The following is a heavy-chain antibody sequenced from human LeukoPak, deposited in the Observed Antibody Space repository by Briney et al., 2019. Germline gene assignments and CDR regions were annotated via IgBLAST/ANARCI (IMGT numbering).Heavy chain of an antibody. V-gene: IGHV1-18*01. CDR2: ISAYNGNT. J-gene: IGHJ6*03. CDR1: GYTFTSYG. Sequence: GASVKVSCKASGYTFTSYGISWVRQAPGQGLEWMGWISAYNGNTNYAQKLQGRVTMTRNTSISTAYMELSSLRSEDTAVYYCARGGFSWIQLLYYYYMDVWGKGTTVTISS. D-gene: IGHD5-18*01. CDR3: ARGGFSWIQLLYYYYMDV.